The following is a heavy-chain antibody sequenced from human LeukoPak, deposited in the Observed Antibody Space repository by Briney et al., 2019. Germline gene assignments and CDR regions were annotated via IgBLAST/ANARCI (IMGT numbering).Heavy chain of an antibody. J-gene: IGHJ5*02. D-gene: IGHD1-1*01. CDR2: INPNSGGT. CDR1: GYTFTGYY. Sequence: ASVKVSCKASGYTFTGYYMHWVRQAPGQGLEWMGWINPNSGGTNYAQKFQGRVTMTRDTSISTAYMELSSLRSEDTAVYYCARVSETTTGNWFDPWGQGTLVTVSS. V-gene: IGHV1-2*02. CDR3: ARVSETTTGNWFDP.